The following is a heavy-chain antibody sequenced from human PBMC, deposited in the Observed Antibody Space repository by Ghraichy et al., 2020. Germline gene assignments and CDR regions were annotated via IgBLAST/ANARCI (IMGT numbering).Heavy chain of an antibody. CDR1: GGTFSSYT. J-gene: IGHJ3*02. CDR2: IIPILGIA. V-gene: IGHV1-69*02. Sequence: SVKVSCKASGGTFSSYTISWVRQAPGQGLEWMGRIIPILGIANYAQKFQGRVTITADKSTSTAYMELSSLRSEDTAVYYCARLDSGYSIDAFDIWGQGTMVTVSS. D-gene: IGHD3-22*01. CDR3: ARLDSGYSIDAFDI.